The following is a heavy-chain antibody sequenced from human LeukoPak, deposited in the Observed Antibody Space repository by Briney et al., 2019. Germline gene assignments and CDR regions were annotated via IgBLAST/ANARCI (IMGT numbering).Heavy chain of an antibody. Sequence: PSETLSLTCTVSGGSITNFYWSWVRQHPGKGLEWIGYIYYSGSTYYNPSLKSRVTISVDTSKKQFSLKLSSMTAADTAVYYCARLSLYSSNLGDMDVWGKGTAVTVSS. CDR1: GGSITNFY. J-gene: IGHJ6*03. V-gene: IGHV4-59*12. CDR3: ARLSLYSSNLGDMDV. CDR2: IYYSGST. D-gene: IGHD6-13*01.